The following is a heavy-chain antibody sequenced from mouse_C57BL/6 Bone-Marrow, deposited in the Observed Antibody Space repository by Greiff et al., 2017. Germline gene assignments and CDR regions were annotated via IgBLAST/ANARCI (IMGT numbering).Heavy chain of an antibody. CDR3: ARRDYYGPFDY. J-gene: IGHJ2*01. V-gene: IGHV1-53*01. CDR1: GYTFTSYW. D-gene: IGHD1-1*01. CDR2: INPSNGGT. Sequence: QVQLQQPGTELVQPGASVKLSCKASGYTFTSYWMHWVKQRPGQGLEWIGNINPSNGGTNSNEKFKSKATLTVDKSSSTAYMQLSSLTSDDSAVYYCARRDYYGPFDYWGKGTTLTVSS.